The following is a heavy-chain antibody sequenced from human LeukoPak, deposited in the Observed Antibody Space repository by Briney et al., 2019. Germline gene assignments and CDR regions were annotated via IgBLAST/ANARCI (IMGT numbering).Heavy chain of an antibody. V-gene: IGHV3-11*01. CDR3: ARVLGYSTGYYYFDH. D-gene: IGHD6-19*01. CDR2: VSADATTM. J-gene: IGHJ4*02. Sequence: GGSLRLSCAASGFSFSDYYMSWLRQAPGKGLEWISYVSADATTMYYGDSVKGRFIISRDNAKNSLHLQMNSLRVNDTAVYYCARVLGYSTGYYYFDHWGQGALVTVSS. CDR1: GFSFSDYY.